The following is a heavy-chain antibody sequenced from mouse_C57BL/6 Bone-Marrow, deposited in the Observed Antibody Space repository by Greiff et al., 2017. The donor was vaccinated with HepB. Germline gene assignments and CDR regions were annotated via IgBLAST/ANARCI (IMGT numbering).Heavy chain of an antibody. V-gene: IGHV14-4*01. Sequence: EVQLQQSGAELVRPGASVKLSCTASGFNIKDDYMHWVKQRPEQGLEWIGWIDPENGDTEYASKFQGKATITADTSSNTAYLQLSSLTSEDTAVYYCTSGSNTMDYWGQGTSVTVSS. J-gene: IGHJ4*01. CDR3: TSGSNTMDY. CDR2: IDPENGDT. CDR1: GFNIKDDY. D-gene: IGHD3-1*01.